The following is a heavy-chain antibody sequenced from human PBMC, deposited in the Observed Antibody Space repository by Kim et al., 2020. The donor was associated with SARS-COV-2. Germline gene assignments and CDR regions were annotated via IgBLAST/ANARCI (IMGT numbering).Heavy chain of an antibody. J-gene: IGHJ6*02. D-gene: IGHD3-16*01. Sequence: DSVKGRFTISRDNSKNTLYLQMNSLRAEDTAVYYCAKDLGDYYDYYGMDVWGQGTTVTVSS. V-gene: IGHV3-30*02. CDR3: AKDLGDYYDYYGMDV.